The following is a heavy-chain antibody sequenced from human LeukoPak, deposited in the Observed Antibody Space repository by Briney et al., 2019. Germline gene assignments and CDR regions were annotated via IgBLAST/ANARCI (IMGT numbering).Heavy chain of an antibody. J-gene: IGHJ4*02. Sequence: PGGSLRLSCAASGFTFSSYWMHWVRQAPGKGLVWVSRLNSDGSYTSYADSVKGRFTISRDNAKNTLYLQMNSLRAEDTAVYYCARARGTYYDSSGYYYFDYWGQGTLVTVSS. CDR2: LNSDGSYT. CDR1: GFTFSSYW. CDR3: ARARGTYYDSSGYYYFDY. V-gene: IGHV3-74*01. D-gene: IGHD3-22*01.